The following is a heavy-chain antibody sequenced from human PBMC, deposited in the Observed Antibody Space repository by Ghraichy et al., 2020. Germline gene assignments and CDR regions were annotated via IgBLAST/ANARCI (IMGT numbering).Heavy chain of an antibody. V-gene: IGHV4-59*01. D-gene: IGHD5-12*01. J-gene: IGHJ4*02. Sequence: SETLSLTCTVSGGSISSYYWSWIRQPPGKGLEWIGYIYYSGSTNYNPSLKSRVTISVDTSKNQFSLKLSSVTAADTAVYYCARNGEGRSGYDSLPYYFDYWGQGTLVTVSS. CDR3: ARNGEGRSGYDSLPYYFDY. CDR2: IYYSGST. CDR1: GGSISSYY.